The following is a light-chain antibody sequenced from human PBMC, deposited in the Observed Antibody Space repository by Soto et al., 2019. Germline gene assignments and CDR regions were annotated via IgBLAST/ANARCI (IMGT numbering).Light chain of an antibody. V-gene: IGLV1-44*01. CDR2: SYN. CDR3: ATWDDSLSGWV. CDR1: SSNIGTYT. Sequence: QSVLTQPPSASGTPGQRVTISCSGTSSNIGTYTVNWYQQLPGTAPKLLVFSYNQRPSGVPDRFSGSKSGSSASLAISGLRSEDEADYYCATWDDSLSGWVFGGGTKLTVL. J-gene: IGLJ3*02.